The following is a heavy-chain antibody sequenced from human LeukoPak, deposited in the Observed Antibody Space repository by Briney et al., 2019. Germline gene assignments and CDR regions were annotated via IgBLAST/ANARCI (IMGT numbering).Heavy chain of an antibody. CDR2: ISTKSSYT. J-gene: IGHJ6*03. CDR3: ARDPLDPRESGVNYYYYMDV. CDR1: GFTFSSQS. V-gene: IGHV3-21*01. Sequence: KPGGSLRLSCVASGFTFSSQSMNWVRQAPGKGLEWVSSISTKSSYTYYAASVKGRFTISRDNAKNSLYLQMNSLRAEDTAVYYCARDPLDPRESGVNYYYYMDVWGKGTTVTVSS. D-gene: IGHD7-27*01.